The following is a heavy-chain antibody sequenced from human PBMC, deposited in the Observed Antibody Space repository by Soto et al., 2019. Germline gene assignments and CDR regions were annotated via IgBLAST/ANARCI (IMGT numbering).Heavy chain of an antibody. D-gene: IGHD5-12*01. CDR3: ARGSTITTF. CDR1: GLTFSSYI. V-gene: IGHV3-21*01. CDR2: ISSGSSYI. Sequence: GGSLRLSCAASGLTFSSYIMTWVRQAPGKGLEWVSTISSGSSYIYYADSVKGRFTISRDDANNSLYLQMNSLRADDTAVYYFARGSTITTFWGQGTLVTVS. J-gene: IGHJ4*02.